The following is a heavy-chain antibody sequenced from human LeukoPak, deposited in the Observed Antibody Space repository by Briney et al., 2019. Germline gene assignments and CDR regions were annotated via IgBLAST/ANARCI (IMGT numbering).Heavy chain of an antibody. CDR3: ARREGRDCSSTSCPRSDYMDV. CDR2: IIPIFGTA. D-gene: IGHD2-2*01. J-gene: IGHJ6*03. V-gene: IGHV1-69*13. CDR1: GGTFSSYA. Sequence: SVKVSCKASGGTFSSYAISWVRQAPGQGLEWMGGIIPIFGTANYAQKFQGRVTITADESTSTAYMELSSLRSEDTAVYYCARREGRDCSSTSCPRSDYMDVWGKGTTVTVSS.